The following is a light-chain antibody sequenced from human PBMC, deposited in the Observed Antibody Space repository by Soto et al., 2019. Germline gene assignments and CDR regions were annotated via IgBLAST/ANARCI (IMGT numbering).Light chain of an antibody. V-gene: IGKV3-20*01. J-gene: IGKJ1*01. CDR2: GTS. CDR3: QQYGSSPRT. Sequence: EIVLTQSPGTVSLSPGERATLSCRASQNVGSRYLAWYRQKPGQAPRLLIYGTSNRATGIPDRFSGSGSGTDFSLTISSLEPGDLAVYYCQQYGSSPRTFGQGTKVDIK. CDR1: QNVGSRY.